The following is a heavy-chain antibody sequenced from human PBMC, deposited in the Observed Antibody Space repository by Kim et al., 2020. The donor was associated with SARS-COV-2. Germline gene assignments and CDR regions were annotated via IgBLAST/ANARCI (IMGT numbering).Heavy chain of an antibody. CDR2: T. D-gene: IGHD6-19*01. V-gene: IGHV3-11*03. J-gene: IGHJ4*02. CDR3: AKMAGPYYFDY. Sequence: TNYADSVKGRFTISRDNAKNSLYLQMNSLRAEDTAVYYCAKMAGPYYFDYWGQGTLVTVSS.